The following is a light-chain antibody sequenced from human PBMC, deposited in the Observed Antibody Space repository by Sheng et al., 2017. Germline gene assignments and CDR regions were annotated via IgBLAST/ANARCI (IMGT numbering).Light chain of an antibody. J-gene: IGKJ1*01. V-gene: IGKV4-1*01. CDR2: WAS. CDR1: QSVLFSSNNKDY. Sequence: DIVMTQFPDSLAVSLGETATINCKSSQSVLFSSNNKDYLTWFQKKPGQPPKLLIYWASTRASGVSDRFSGSGSGTDFTLTISSLQAEDVAVYYCQQHYVTPRTFGQGTKVEIK. CDR3: QQHYVTPRT.